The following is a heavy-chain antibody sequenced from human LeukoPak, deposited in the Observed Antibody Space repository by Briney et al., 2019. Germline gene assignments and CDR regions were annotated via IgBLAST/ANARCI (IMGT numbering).Heavy chain of an antibody. V-gene: IGHV4-31*03. D-gene: IGHD3-22*01. CDR3: AREGAGHYDSSGYPFDI. CDR2: IYYSGST. CDR1: GGSISSGGYY. Sequence: SQTLSLTCTVSGGSISSGGYYWSWIRQHPGKGLEWIGYIYYSGSTYYNPSLKSRVTISVDTSKNQFSLELSSVTAADTAVYYCAREGAGHYDSSGYPFDIWGQGTMVTVSS. J-gene: IGHJ3*02.